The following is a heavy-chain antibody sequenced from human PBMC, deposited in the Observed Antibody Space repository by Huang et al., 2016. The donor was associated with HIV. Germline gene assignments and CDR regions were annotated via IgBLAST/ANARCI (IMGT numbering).Heavy chain of an antibody. CDR1: GYTFTSYG. CDR2: IRASKCKT. V-gene: IGHV1-18*04. J-gene: IGHJ6*02. CDR3: ARARGYYYYGMDV. Sequence: QVQLVQSGAEVQKPGASVKVSCKASGYTFTSYGISWVRQAPGQGPEWRGWIRASKCKTNYAQKLQGRVTMTTDTSTSTAYMELRSLRSDDTAVYYCARARGYYYYGMDVWGQGTTVTVSS.